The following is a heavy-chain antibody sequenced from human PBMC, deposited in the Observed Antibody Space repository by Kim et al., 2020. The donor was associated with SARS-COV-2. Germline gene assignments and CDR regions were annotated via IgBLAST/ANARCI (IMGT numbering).Heavy chain of an antibody. D-gene: IGHD6-13*01. CDR2: IYYSGST. CDR3: ARLGSSSWATGEDY. Sequence: SETLSLTCTVSGGSISSSSYYWGWIRQPPGKGLEWIGSIYYSGSTYYNPSLKSRVTISVDTSKNQFSLKLSSVTAADTAVYYCARLGSSSWATGEDYWGQGTLVTVSS. V-gene: IGHV4-39*01. J-gene: IGHJ4*02. CDR1: GGSISSSSYY.